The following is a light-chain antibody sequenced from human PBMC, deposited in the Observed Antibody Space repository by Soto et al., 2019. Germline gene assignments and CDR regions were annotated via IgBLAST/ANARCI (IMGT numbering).Light chain of an antibody. Sequence: DIEVTQSHSTLSASVGDRLTVTCRARQSISIWLAWYHQKPGKAPKILIYKASSLESGVPSRFSGSGSGTEFTLTISSLQPDDFATYYCQQYSTYTPRTFCQRTKADIK. CDR1: QSISIW. J-gene: IGKJ1*01. V-gene: IGKV1-5*03. CDR2: KAS. CDR3: QQYSTYTPRT.